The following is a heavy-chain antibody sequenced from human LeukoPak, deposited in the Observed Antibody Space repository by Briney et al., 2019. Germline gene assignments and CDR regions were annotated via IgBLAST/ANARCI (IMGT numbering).Heavy chain of an antibody. CDR2: ISPYNGNT. J-gene: IGHJ6*02. Sequence: GASVKVSRKASGYTFPDDGISWVRRAPGQAREGVGWISPYNGNTKYADKALGRVTMSTEISTTTAYMELRGLRSDDTAVYYCARIQVNWYGEVTPLSPPNYGMDVWGQGTTVIVSS. V-gene: IGHV1-18*01. CDR3: ARIQVNWYGEVTPLSPPNYGMDV. CDR1: GYTFPDDG. D-gene: IGHD3-10*01.